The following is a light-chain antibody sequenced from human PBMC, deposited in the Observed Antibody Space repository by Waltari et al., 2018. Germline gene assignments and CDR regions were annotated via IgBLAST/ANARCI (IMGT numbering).Light chain of an antibody. CDR3: QAWDSSTEVV. Sequence: SYELTQPPSVSVSPGQTASITCSGDKLGDKYACWYQQKPGQSPVLVIYQDSKRPSGIPARFSGSNSGNTATLTISGTQAMDEADYYCQAWDSSTEVVFGGGTKLPVL. CDR2: QDS. V-gene: IGLV3-1*01. CDR1: KLGDKY. J-gene: IGLJ2*01.